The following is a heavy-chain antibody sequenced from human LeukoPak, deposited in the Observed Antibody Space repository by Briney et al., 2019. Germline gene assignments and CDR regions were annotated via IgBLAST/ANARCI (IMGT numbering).Heavy chain of an antibody. J-gene: IGHJ4*02. V-gene: IGHV3-30*18. CDR3: AKDVRVLGCMGGDCYGVAGWHDY. Sequence: PGGSLRLSCAASGFTFSSYGMHWVRQAPGKGLECVALISYDGSDTYYADSVKGRFTISRDNSRNTLYLQMNSLRPEDSAVYYCAKDVRVLGCMGGDCYGVAGWHDYWGQGTLVTVSS. CDR2: ISYDGSDT. D-gene: IGHD2-21*02. CDR1: GFTFSSYG.